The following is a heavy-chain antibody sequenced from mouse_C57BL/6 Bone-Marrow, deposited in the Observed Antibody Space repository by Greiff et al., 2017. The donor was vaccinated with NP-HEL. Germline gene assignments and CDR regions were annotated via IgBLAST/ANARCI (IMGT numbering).Heavy chain of an antibody. V-gene: IGHV1-81*01. Sequence: QVQLQQSGAELARPGASVKLSCKASGYTFTSYGISWVKQRTGQGLEWIGEIYPRSGNTYYNEKFKGKATLTADQSSSPAYMELRSLTSEDSAVYVCAREYEYDGFAYWGQGTLVTVSA. J-gene: IGHJ3*01. CDR1: GYTFTSYG. D-gene: IGHD2-4*01. CDR2: IYPRSGNT. CDR3: AREYEYDGFAY.